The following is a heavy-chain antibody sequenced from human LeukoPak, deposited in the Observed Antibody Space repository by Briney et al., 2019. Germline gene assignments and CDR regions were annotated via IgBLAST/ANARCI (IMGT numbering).Heavy chain of an antibody. CDR1: GYAFTSYG. Sequence: GASVKVSCNASGYAFTSYGISWVRQAPGQGLEWMGWISAYNGNTNYAQKLQGRVTMTTDTSTSTAYIELRSLRADDTAVYYCARLMTVSSFFDVWGKGTLVTVSS. D-gene: IGHD4-11*01. CDR3: ARLMTVSSFFDV. J-gene: IGHJ4*02. CDR2: ISAYNGNT. V-gene: IGHV1-18*01.